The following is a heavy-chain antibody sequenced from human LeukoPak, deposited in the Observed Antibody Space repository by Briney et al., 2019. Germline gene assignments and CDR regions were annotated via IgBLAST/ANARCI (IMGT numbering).Heavy chain of an antibody. Sequence: SETLSLTSAVSADSFSSHYWSWIRQPPGKGLEWIGYISYIGSTNYNPSLKSRVTISIDTSKNQFSLKLSSVTAADTAVYYCARDLITVTKGFDIWGQGTMASVSS. CDR3: ARDLITVTKGFDI. CDR2: ISYIGST. J-gene: IGHJ3*02. V-gene: IGHV4-59*11. CDR1: ADSFSSHY. D-gene: IGHD4-17*01.